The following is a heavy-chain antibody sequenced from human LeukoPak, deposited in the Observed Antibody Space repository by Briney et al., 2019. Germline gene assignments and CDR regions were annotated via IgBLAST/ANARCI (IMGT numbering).Heavy chain of an antibody. V-gene: IGHV3-53*04. J-gene: IGHJ4*02. D-gene: IGHD3-16*02. Sequence: TGGSLRLSCAASGFTVSSNYMSWVRQAPGKGLEWVSVIYSGGSTYYADSVKGRFTISRHNSKNTLYLQMNSLRAEDTAVYYCARAATHYDYVWGSYRHPWYFDYWGQGTWSPSPQ. CDR3: ARAATHYDYVWGSYRHPWYFDY. CDR1: GFTVSSNY. CDR2: IYSGGST.